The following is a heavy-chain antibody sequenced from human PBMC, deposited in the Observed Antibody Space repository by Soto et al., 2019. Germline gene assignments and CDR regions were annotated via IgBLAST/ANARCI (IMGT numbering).Heavy chain of an antibody. V-gene: IGHV3-23*01. CDR3: AKGWGFSNYYFDY. CDR2: LSGSGGMT. J-gene: IGHJ4*02. Sequence: GGSLRLSCAASRFTFSTYAMSWVRQAPGKGLEWVSALSGSGGMTYYADSVKGRFTISRDNSRNTLDLQMNSLTAEDTAVYYCAKGWGFSNYYFDYWGQGDLVTVS. D-gene: IGHD4-4*01. CDR1: RFTFSTYA.